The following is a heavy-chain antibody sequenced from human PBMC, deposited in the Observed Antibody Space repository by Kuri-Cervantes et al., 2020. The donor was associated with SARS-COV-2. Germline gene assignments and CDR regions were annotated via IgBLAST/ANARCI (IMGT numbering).Heavy chain of an antibody. D-gene: IGHD3-3*01. CDR1: GFTFRDYY. CDR2: ISSSDSTT. Sequence: GESLKISCVASGFTFRDYYMSWIRQAPGKGLEWISYISSSDSTTYYADSVKGRFTISRDSAKNSLYLQMNSLRAEDTALYYCAKDMGTIFGVVIGSGYGMDVWGQGTTVTVSS. V-gene: IGHV3-11*01. CDR3: AKDMGTIFGVVIGSGYGMDV. J-gene: IGHJ6*02.